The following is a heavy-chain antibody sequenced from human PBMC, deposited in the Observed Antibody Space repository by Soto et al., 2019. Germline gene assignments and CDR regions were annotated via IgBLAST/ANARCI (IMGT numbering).Heavy chain of an antibody. J-gene: IGHJ4*02. CDR1: GSTFSNYW. D-gene: IGHD5-18*01. CDR2: IYTDGGGT. Sequence: PGGSLRLSCAASGSTFSNYWMHWFRQAPGKGLVWVSCIYTDGGGTTYADSVKGRFTVSRDNAKSTLYLQMNSLRAEATAVYYCATLNSFGSDYWGRGTLVTVSS. V-gene: IGHV3-74*01. CDR3: ATLNSFGSDY.